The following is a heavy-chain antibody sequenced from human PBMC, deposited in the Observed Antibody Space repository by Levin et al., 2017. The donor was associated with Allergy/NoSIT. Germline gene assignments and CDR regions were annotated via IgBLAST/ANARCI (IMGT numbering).Heavy chain of an antibody. CDR3: AKDFTVAGYDAFDI. CDR2: ISTSGDST. D-gene: IGHD6-19*01. V-gene: IGHV3-23*01. CDR1: GFTFSNFV. J-gene: IGHJ3*02. Sequence: PGESLKISCAASGFTFSNFVMNWVRQAPGKGLEWVSAISTSGDSTHFTYYADSVKGRFTISRDNSKNTLYLQMNSLRADDTAIYYCAKDFTVAGYDAFDIWGQGTMVTVSS.